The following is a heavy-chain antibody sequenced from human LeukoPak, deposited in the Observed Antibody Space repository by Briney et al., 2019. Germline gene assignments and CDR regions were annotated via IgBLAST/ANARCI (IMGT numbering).Heavy chain of an antibody. Sequence: PAGSLRLSCAASGFTFSSYGMHWVRQAPGKGLDWVAVISYDGSNKYYTDSVKGRFTISRDKSKNTLFLQMNSLRAEDTAVYYCAKGSKRGVATIDYWGQGTLVSVSS. D-gene: IGHD5-12*01. CDR2: ISYDGSNK. CDR1: GFTFSSYG. CDR3: AKGSKRGVATIDY. V-gene: IGHV3-30*18. J-gene: IGHJ4*02.